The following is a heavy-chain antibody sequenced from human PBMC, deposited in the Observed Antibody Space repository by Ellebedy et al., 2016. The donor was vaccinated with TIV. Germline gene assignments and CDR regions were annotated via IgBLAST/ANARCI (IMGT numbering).Heavy chain of an antibody. Sequence: MPSETLSLTCTVSGGSISSGAFYWTWIRQQPGKGLEWIGNIFYSGSTYYKSSLKSRITISLDRSKNQFSLKLSSVTAADTAMYYCASCPKGYYYDTSGYYFTQWGQGTLVTVSS. CDR2: IFYSGST. CDR3: ASCPKGYYYDTSGYYFTQ. D-gene: IGHD3-22*01. CDR1: GGSISSGAFY. J-gene: IGHJ4*02. V-gene: IGHV4-31*03.